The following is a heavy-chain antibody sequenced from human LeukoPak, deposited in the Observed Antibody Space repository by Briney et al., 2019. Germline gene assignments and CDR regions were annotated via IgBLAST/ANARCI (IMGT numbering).Heavy chain of an antibody. J-gene: IGHJ4*02. CDR2: ISGSGSYI. D-gene: IGHD4-17*01. CDR3: ARDGDNDYDYFDY. Sequence: GGSLRLSCAASGFTFSDYSMNWVRQTPRKGLEWVSCISGSGSYIYYADSVKGRFTISRDNAKNSLYLQMHSLRAEDTAVYYCARDGDNDYDYFDYWGQGTLVTVSS. V-gene: IGHV3-21*01. CDR1: GFTFSDYS.